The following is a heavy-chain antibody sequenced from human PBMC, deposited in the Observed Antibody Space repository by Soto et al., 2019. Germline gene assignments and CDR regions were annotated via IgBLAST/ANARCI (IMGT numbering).Heavy chain of an antibody. D-gene: IGHD3-22*01. V-gene: IGHV3-7*01. CDR1: GFTFNNYW. CDR3: ARDKEGDYFFDK. CDR2: IHQDGVER. J-gene: IGHJ4*01. Sequence: GGSLRLSCAASGFTFNNYWMTWVRQVPGKGLEWVANIHQDGVERYYVDSVKGRFTISRDNVKKSLYLQMNSLTVEDTAIYYCARDKEGDYFFDKWGRGTLVTVSS.